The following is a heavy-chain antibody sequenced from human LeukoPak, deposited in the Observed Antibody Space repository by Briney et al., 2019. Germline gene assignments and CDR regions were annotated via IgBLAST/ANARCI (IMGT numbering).Heavy chain of an antibody. CDR3: ARRAFTFSGIAAAGTFDY. Sequence: SETLSLTCAVYGGSFSGYYWSWIRQPPGKGLEWIGEINHSGSTNYNPSLKSRVTISVDTSKNQFSLKLSSVTAADTAVYYCARRAFTFSGIAAAGTFDYWGQGTLVTVSS. V-gene: IGHV4-34*01. CDR2: INHSGST. CDR1: GGSFSGYY. J-gene: IGHJ4*02. D-gene: IGHD6-13*01.